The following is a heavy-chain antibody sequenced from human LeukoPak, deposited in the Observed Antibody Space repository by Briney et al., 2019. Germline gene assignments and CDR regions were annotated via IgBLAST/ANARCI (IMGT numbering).Heavy chain of an antibody. CDR1: GYTFTGYY. V-gene: IGHV1-2*02. CDR3: AGSLGYCTSNVCYLKY. CDR2: INPNSGGT. D-gene: IGHD2-8*01. J-gene: IGHJ4*02. Sequence: ASVKVSCKASGYTFTGYYMHWVRQAPGQGLEWMGWINPNSGGTNYAQKFQGRATMTRDTSISTAYMELSRLRSDDTAVYYCAGSLGYCTSNVCYLKYWGRGTLVTVSS.